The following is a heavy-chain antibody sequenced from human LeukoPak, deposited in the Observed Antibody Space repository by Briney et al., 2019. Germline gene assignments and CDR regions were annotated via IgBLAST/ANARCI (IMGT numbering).Heavy chain of an antibody. J-gene: IGHJ3*02. CDR1: GYTFTGYY. Sequence: ASVKVSCKASGYTFTGYYMHWVRQAPGQGLEWMGWINPNSGGTNYAQKFQGRVTMTRDTSISTAYMELSSLRSEDTAVYYCARDYYGSGSYKKVTGAFDIWGQGTMVTVSS. CDR2: INPNSGGT. CDR3: ARDYYGSGSYKKVTGAFDI. D-gene: IGHD3-10*01. V-gene: IGHV1-2*02.